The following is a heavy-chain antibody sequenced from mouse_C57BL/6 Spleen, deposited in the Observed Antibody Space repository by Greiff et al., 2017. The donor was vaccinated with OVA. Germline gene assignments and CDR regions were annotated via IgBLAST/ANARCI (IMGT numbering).Heavy chain of an antibody. D-gene: IGHD1-1*01. Sequence: QVQLQQPGAELVKPGASVKLSCKASGYTFTSYWMHWVKQRPGRGLEWIGRIDPNSGGTKYNEKFKSKATLPVDKTSSTAYQQLSSLTSEDSAVYYCARGHYYGSSSWFAYWGQGTLVTVSA. V-gene: IGHV1-72*01. CDR2: IDPNSGGT. CDR1: GYTFTSYW. J-gene: IGHJ3*01. CDR3: ARGHYYGSSSWFAY.